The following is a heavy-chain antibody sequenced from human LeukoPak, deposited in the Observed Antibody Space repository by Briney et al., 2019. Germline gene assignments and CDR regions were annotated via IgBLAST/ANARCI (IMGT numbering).Heavy chain of an antibody. D-gene: IGHD6-19*01. CDR1: GYTFTSHS. J-gene: IGHJ4*02. V-gene: IGHV1-18*01. Sequence: GASVKVSCKASGYTFTSHSISWVRQAPGQGLEWMGWISAYNGDTKYAQNFQGRVTTTTDASTTTAYMELRSLTSDDTAVYYCARDPSNSSGGYEHFDYWGQGTLVTVSS. CDR2: ISAYNGDT. CDR3: ARDPSNSSGGYEHFDY.